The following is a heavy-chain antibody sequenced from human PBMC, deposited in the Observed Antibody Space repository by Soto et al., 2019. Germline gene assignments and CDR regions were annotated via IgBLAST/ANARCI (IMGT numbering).Heavy chain of an antibody. CDR3: AYGRGNFDY. Sequence: VQLQGSGPGLVKASQTLSLSCTVSGGSIDTADYYWSWIRQPPGKGLEWIGFVHSIVSTKSSPSLMSRVTISVDTSKNQFSLRLRSVTAADTAVYYCAYGRGNFDYWDQGTLVTVSS. V-gene: IGHV4-30-4*01. CDR2: VHSIVST. D-gene: IGHD4-17*01. J-gene: IGHJ4*02. CDR1: GGSIDTADYY.